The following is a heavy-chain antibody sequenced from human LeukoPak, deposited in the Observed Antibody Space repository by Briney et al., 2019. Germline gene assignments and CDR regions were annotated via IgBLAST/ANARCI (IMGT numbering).Heavy chain of an antibody. Sequence: ESGPTLVKPTQTLTLTCTFSGFSLSTSGVGVGWIRQPPGKALEWLALIYWDDDKRYSPSLKSRLTITKDTSKNQVVLTMTNMDPVDTATYYCAHSGAYQLLRTFRPNNWFDPWGQGTLVTVSS. D-gene: IGHD2-2*01. CDR2: IYWDDDK. CDR1: GFSLSTSGVG. V-gene: IGHV2-5*02. CDR3: AHSGAYQLLRTFRPNNWFDP. J-gene: IGHJ5*02.